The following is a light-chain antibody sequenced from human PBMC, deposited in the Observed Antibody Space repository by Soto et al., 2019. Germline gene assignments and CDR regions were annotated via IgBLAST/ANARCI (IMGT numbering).Light chain of an antibody. CDR2: YDS. CDR1: NIGSKS. V-gene: IGLV3-21*04. CDR3: QVWDSSTDHVV. J-gene: IGLJ2*01. Sequence: SYVLTQPPSVSVAPGKTARITCGGNNIGSKSMHWYQQKPGQAPVLVIYYDSDRPSGIPERFSGSNSGDTATLTLSTVEAGDEADYYCQVWDSSTDHVVFGGGTKLTVL.